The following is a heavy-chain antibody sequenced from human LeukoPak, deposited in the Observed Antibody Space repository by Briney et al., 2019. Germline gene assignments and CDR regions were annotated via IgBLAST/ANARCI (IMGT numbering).Heavy chain of an antibody. V-gene: IGHV3-20*04. CDR3: ARGTLKAAATDFDY. Sequence: GGSLRLSCAASGFTFDDYGMSWARQAPGKGLEWVSGINWNGGSTGYADSVKGRFTISRDNAKNSLYLQMNSLRAEDTALYYCARGTLKAAATDFDYWGQRTLVTVSS. J-gene: IGHJ4*02. CDR2: INWNGGST. CDR1: GFTFDDYG. D-gene: IGHD6-13*01.